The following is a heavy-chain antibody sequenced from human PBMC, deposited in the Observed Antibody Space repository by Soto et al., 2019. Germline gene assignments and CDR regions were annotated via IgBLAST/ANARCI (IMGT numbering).Heavy chain of an antibody. CDR2: INPNSGGT. J-gene: IGHJ6*02. Sequence: ASVKVSCKASGYTFTGYYMHWVRQAPGQGLEWMGWINPNSGGTNYAQKFQGWVTMTRDTSISTAYMELSRLRSDDTAVYYCARATGALCSGGSCYSEVCRMDFCGQRTSV. D-gene: IGHD2-15*01. CDR1: GYTFTGYY. V-gene: IGHV1-2*04. CDR3: ARATGALCSGGSCYSEVCRMDF.